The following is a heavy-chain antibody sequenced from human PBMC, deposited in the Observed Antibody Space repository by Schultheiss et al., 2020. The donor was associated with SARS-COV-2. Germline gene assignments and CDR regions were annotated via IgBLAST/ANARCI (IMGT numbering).Heavy chain of an antibody. V-gene: IGHV3-30-3*01. Sequence: GESMKISCAASGFTFSSYAMHWVRQAPGKGLEWVAVISYDGSNKYYADSVKGRFTISRDNSKNTLYLQMNSLRAEDTAVYYCAKDRIVGATWWFDPWGQGTLVTVSS. CDR2: ISYDGSNK. J-gene: IGHJ5*02. CDR1: GFTFSSYA. D-gene: IGHD1-26*01. CDR3: AKDRIVGATWWFDP.